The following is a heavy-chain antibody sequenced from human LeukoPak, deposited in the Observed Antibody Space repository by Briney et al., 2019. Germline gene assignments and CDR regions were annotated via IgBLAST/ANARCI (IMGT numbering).Heavy chain of an antibody. D-gene: IGHD6-19*01. CDR3: ARGLWSLGYSSGWVDY. CDR1: GFTFSSYA. J-gene: IGHJ4*02. CDR2: ISYDGSNK. V-gene: IGHV3-30*04. Sequence: GGSLRLSCAASGFTFSSYAMHWVRQAPGKGLEWVAVISYDGSNKYYADSVKGRFTISRDNSKNTLYLQMNSLRAEDTAVYYCARGLWSLGYSSGWVDYWGQGTLVTVSS.